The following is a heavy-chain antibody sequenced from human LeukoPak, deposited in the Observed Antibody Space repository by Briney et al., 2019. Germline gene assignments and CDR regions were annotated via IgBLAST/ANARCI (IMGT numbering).Heavy chain of an antibody. CDR1: GGSFSGYY. CDR2: INHSGST. Sequence: PSETLSLTCAVYGGSFSGYYWSWIRQPPGKGLKWIGEINHSGSTNYNPSLKSRVTISVDTSKNQFSLKLSSVTAADTAVYYCARRKYYYGSGSYHHFDYWGQGTLVTVSS. CDR3: ARRKYYYGSGSYHHFDY. J-gene: IGHJ4*02. D-gene: IGHD3-10*01. V-gene: IGHV4-34*01.